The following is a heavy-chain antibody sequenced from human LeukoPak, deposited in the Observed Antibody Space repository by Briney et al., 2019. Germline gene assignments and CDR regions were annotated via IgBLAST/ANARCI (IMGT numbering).Heavy chain of an antibody. D-gene: IGHD1-14*01. CDR2: ISSSGSTI. CDR3: ARRKYFDY. J-gene: IGHJ4*02. V-gene: IGHV3-48*03. CDR1: GFTFTGYE. Sequence: PGGSLRLSCAASGFTFTGYEMNWVRQAPGKGLEWVSYISSSGSTIHYADSVKGRFTVSRDNAKNSLYLQMNSLRAEDTAVYYCARRKYFDYWGQGTLVTVPS.